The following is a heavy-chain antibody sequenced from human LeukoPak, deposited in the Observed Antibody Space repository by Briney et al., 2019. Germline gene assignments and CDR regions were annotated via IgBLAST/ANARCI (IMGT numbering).Heavy chain of an antibody. V-gene: IGHV1-2*02. CDR1: GYTFTGYY. D-gene: IGHD2-15*01. CDR3: ARAQRVVVAASYEY. Sequence: AASVKVSCKASGYTFTGYYMHWVRQAPGQGLEWMGWINPNSGGTNYAQKFQGRVTMTRDTSISTAYMELSRLRSDDTAVYYCARAQRVVVAASYEYWGQGTLVIVSS. J-gene: IGHJ4*02. CDR2: INPNSGGT.